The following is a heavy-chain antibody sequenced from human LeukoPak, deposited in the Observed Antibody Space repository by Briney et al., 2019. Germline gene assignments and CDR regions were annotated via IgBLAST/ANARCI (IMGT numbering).Heavy chain of an antibody. J-gene: IGHJ3*02. CDR3: ASEYGSIWGHAFDI. Sequence: GGSLRLSCAASGFTFSSYAMHWVRQAPGKGLEWVAVISYDGSNKYYAASVKGRFTISRDNSKNTLYLQMNSLRAEDTAVYYCASEYGSIWGHAFDIWGQGTMVTVSS. V-gene: IGHV3-30-3*01. D-gene: IGHD2-15*01. CDR1: GFTFSSYA. CDR2: ISYDGSNK.